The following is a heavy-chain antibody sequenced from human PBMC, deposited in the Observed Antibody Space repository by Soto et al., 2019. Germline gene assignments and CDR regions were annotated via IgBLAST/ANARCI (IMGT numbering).Heavy chain of an antibody. J-gene: IGHJ5*02. CDR2: IIPIFGTA. Sequence: SVKVSCKASGGTFSSYAISWVRQAPGQGLEWMGGIIPIFGTANYAQKFQGRVTITADESTSTAYMELSSLRSEDTAVYYCAREGIAAAGTVLSWFDPWGQGTLVTVSS. CDR3: AREGIAAAGTVLSWFDP. D-gene: IGHD6-13*01. CDR1: GGTFSSYA. V-gene: IGHV1-69*13.